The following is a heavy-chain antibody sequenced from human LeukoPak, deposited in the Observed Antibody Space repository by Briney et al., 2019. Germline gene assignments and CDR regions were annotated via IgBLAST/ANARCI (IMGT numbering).Heavy chain of an antibody. CDR3: ASLANGWFNPGAFDI. CDR1: GGSISSSNW. V-gene: IGHV4-4*02. J-gene: IGHJ3*02. D-gene: IGHD6-19*01. Sequence: PSETLSLTCAVSGGSISSSNWWSWVRQPPGKGLEWIGEIYHSGSTNYNPSLKSRVTISVDKSKNQFSLKLSSVTAADTAVYYCASLANGWFNPGAFDIWGQGTMVTVSS. CDR2: IYHSGST.